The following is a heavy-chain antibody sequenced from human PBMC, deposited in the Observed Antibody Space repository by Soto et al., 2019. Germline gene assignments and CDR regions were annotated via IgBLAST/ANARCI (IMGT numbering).Heavy chain of an antibody. Sequence: ASVKVSCKASGDTFSSYAISWVRQAPGKGLEWMGKIIPTFGRTNYAQKFQGRLTISADDSTSTAYMELTSLESDDTAVDYCARDPLSSFAMDVWGQGTTVTVSS. CDR1: GDTFSSYA. CDR3: ARDPLSSFAMDV. D-gene: IGHD3-10*02. V-gene: IGHV1-69*13. CDR2: IIPTFGRT. J-gene: IGHJ6*02.